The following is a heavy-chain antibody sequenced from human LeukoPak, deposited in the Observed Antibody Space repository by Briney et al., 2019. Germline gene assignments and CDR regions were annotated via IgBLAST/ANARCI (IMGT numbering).Heavy chain of an antibody. J-gene: IGHJ4*02. CDR3: ARARGYGDYAPDY. D-gene: IGHD4-17*01. Sequence: GGSLRLSCAASGFTFSSYSMNWVRQAPGEGLEWVSSISSSSSYIYYADSVKGRFTISRDNAKNSLYLQMNSLRAEDTAVYYCARARGYGDYAPDYWGQGTLVTVSS. V-gene: IGHV3-21*01. CDR2: ISSSSSYI. CDR1: GFTFSSYS.